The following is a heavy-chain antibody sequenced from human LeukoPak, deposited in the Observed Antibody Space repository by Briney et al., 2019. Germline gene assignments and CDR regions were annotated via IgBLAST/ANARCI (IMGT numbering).Heavy chain of an antibody. CDR1: GGSISSSSYY. CDR2: IYYSGST. CDR3: ARDRTDSSGYYYYFDY. D-gene: IGHD3-22*01. Sequence: PSETLSLTCTVSGGSISSSSYYWGWIRQPPGKGLEWIGSIYYSGSTYYNPSLKSRVTISVDTSKNQFSLKLSSVTAADTAVYYCARDRTDSSGYYYYFDYWGQGTLVTVSS. V-gene: IGHV4-39*07. J-gene: IGHJ4*02.